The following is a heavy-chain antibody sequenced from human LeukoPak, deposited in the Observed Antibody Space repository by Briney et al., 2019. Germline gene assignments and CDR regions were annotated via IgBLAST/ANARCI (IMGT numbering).Heavy chain of an antibody. CDR2: IYFNGIT. J-gene: IGHJ4*02. V-gene: IGHV4-39*01. CDR3: ARQPVVNRGAVASNFDY. CDR1: GGLISSSTTYY. Sequence: SETLSLTCSVSGGLISSSTTYYWAWIRQPPGKGLEWIGSIYFNGITYYNASLESPVTVSVDTYNNHFPLRLTSLSAADTAVYYCARQPVVNRGAVASNFDYWGQGTLVTVPS. D-gene: IGHD6-19*01.